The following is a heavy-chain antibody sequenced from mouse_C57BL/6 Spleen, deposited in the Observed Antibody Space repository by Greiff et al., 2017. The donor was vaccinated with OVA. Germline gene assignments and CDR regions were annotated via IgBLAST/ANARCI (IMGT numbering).Heavy chain of an antibody. CDR2: IDPSDSYT. Sequence: QVQLQQPGAELVKPGASVKLSCKASGYTFTSYWMQWVKQRPGQGLEWIGEIDPSDSYTNYNQKFKGKATLTVDTSSSTAYMQLSSLTSEDSAVYYCARRRDGNYFYYAMDYWGQGTSVTVSS. CDR3: ARRRDGNYFYYAMDY. J-gene: IGHJ4*01. V-gene: IGHV1-50*01. D-gene: IGHD2-1*01. CDR1: GYTFTSYW.